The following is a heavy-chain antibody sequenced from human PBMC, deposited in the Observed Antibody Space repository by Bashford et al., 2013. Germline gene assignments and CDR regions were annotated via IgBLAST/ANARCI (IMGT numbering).Heavy chain of an antibody. D-gene: IGHD2/OR15-2a*01. CDR3: ARAFSFLATFDAFDI. V-gene: IGHV1-46*04. J-gene: IGHJ3*02. CDR2: XNPSGGSX. CDR1: GYTFTSYY. Sequence: VASVKVSCKASGYTFTSYYMHWVRQAPGQGLEWMGIXNPSGGSXSYAQKLQGRVTMTRDTSTSTVYMELSSLRSEDTAVYYCARAFSFLATFDAFDIWGQGTMVTVSS.